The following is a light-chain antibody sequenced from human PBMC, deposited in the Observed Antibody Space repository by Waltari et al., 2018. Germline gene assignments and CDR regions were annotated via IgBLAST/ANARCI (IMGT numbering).Light chain of an antibody. CDR3: MQALQTPRT. CDR2: LGS. J-gene: IGKJ1*01. V-gene: IGKV2-28*01. Sequence: DIVMTQSPPSLPVTPGEPASIPCRTSQSLLHSYGYNYLDWYLQKPGQSPQLLIYLGSNRASGVPDRFSGSGSGTDFTLKISRVEAEDVGIYYCMQALQTPRTFGQGTKVEIK. CDR1: QSLLHSYGYNY.